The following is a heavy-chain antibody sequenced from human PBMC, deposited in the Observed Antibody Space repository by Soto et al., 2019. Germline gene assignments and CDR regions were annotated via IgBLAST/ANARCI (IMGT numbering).Heavy chain of an antibody. CDR1: GFTVTSYY. J-gene: IGHJ6*02. Sequence: GGSLRLSCAASGFTVTSYYMSWVRQAPGKGLEWVSLIYTGGNTNYADSVKGRFTISRDNSRNTLYLQMNSLRAEDTAVYYCARDYYYGSGNYYRADYYHYGMDVWGQGTTVTVSS. CDR3: ARDYYYGSGNYYRADYYHYGMDV. CDR2: IYTGGNT. D-gene: IGHD3-10*01. V-gene: IGHV3-53*01.